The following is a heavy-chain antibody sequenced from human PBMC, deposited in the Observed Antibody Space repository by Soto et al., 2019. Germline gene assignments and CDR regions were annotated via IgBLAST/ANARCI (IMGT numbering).Heavy chain of an antibody. CDR2: ISPSTSHI. V-gene: IGHV3-21*01. CDR1: GFTFSSCT. D-gene: IGHD2-15*01. Sequence: EVHLVESGGGLVKPGGSLRLSCAVSGFTFSSCTMNWVRQAPGKGLEWVSSISPSTSHIYYADSVKGQSTLSRDNAKNSLFLQMNSLRAEDTAVYYCSGCSGGACHQNYGMDVWGQGTTVTVSS. CDR3: SGCSGGACHQNYGMDV. J-gene: IGHJ6*02.